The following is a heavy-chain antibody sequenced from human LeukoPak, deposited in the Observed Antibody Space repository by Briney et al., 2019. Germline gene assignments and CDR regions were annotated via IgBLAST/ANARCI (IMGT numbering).Heavy chain of an antibody. V-gene: IGHV4-59*01. CDR2: VYYSGST. D-gene: IGHD2/OR15-2a*01. CDR3: ARNAGKYYRYFQH. Sequence: SETLSLTCTVSGDSMNEYYWSWVRQPPGQGLEWIGYVYYSGSTTYDPSLKSRVNITIDTSKNQFSLTLTSVTAADTAMYYCARNAGKYYRYFQHWGQGTVVSVSS. CDR1: GDSMNEYY. J-gene: IGHJ1*01.